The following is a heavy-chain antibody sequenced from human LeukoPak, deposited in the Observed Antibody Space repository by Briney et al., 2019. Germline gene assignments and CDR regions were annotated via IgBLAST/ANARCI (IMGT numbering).Heavy chain of an antibody. V-gene: IGHV3-48*03. CDR3: ARDDYGDLLFDY. Sequence: GGSLRLSCAASGFTFTSSAMSWVRQAPGKGLEWVSYISSSGSTIYYADSVKGRFTISRDNAKNSLYLQMNSLRAEDTAVYYCARDDYGDLLFDYWGQGTLVTVSS. D-gene: IGHD4-17*01. CDR1: GFTFTSSA. J-gene: IGHJ4*02. CDR2: ISSSGSTI.